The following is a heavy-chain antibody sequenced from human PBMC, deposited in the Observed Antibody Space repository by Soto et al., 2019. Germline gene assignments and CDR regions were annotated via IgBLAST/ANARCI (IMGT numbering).Heavy chain of an antibody. V-gene: IGHV3-74*01. CDR3: ARVAQGMYHFDY. CDR1: GFTFSTYW. Sequence: EVQMVESGGGLLQPGGSLRLSCAASGFTFSTYWMHWVRQAPGKGLVWVSRINTDGSITSYADSVKGRFTISRDNAKNTLYLQMNSLRAEDTAVCYCARVAQGMYHFDYWGQGTLVTVSS. CDR2: INTDGSIT. J-gene: IGHJ4*02. D-gene: IGHD2-2*01.